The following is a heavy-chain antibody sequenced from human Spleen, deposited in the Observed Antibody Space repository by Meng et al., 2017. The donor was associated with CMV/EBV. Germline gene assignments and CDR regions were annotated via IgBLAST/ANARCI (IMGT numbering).Heavy chain of an antibody. CDR3: ARDAVVPAASGWFDP. CDR2: ISSSGGST. CDR1: GFTFSSYA. Sequence: SGFTFSSYAMHWVRQAPGKGLEYVSAISSSGGSTYYADSVKGRFTISRDNSKNTLYLQMGSLRAEDMAVYYCARDAVVPAASGWFDPWGQGTLVTVSS. D-gene: IGHD2-2*01. V-gene: IGHV3-64*02. J-gene: IGHJ5*02.